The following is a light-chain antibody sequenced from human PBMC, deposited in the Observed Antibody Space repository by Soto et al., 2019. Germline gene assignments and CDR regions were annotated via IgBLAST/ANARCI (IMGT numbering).Light chain of an antibody. Sequence: QSALTQPASVSGSPGQSITISCTGTSSDVGNYKYVSWYQQHPGKAPKLMIYEVSNRPSGVSNRFSGSKSGNTASLTISGLQAEDVTDYYCFSYTSSGTYAFGTGTKVTVL. J-gene: IGLJ1*01. CDR2: EVS. V-gene: IGLV2-14*01. CDR1: SSDVGNYKY. CDR3: FSYTSSGTYA.